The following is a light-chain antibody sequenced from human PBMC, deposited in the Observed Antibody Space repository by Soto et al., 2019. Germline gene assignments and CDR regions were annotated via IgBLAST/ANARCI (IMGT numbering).Light chain of an antibody. CDR1: PGISSY. V-gene: IGKV1-8*01. J-gene: IGKJ2*01. Sequence: AIRMTQSPSSFSASTGDRVTITCRASPGISSYLAWYQQKPGKAPKLLIYAASTLQSGVPSRFSGSGSGTDFTLTISCLQSEYFATYYCQQYYSYPYTFGQGTKLEIK. CDR3: QQYYSYPYT. CDR2: AAS.